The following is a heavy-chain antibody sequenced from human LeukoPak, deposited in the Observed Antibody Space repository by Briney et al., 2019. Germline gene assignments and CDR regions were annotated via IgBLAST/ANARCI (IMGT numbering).Heavy chain of an antibody. CDR1: GFTLSDYY. CDR2: ISSSGSTI. V-gene: IGHV3-11*01. J-gene: IGHJ6*02. D-gene: IGHD5-24*01. Sequence: GGSLRLSCAASGFTLSDYYMSWIRQAPGKGVEWVSYISSSGSTIYYADSVKGRFTISRDNAKNSLYLQMNSLRAEDTAVYYCARGHAGSSRDGYNQAYYYYGMDVWGQGTTVTVSS. CDR3: ARGHAGSSRDGYNQAYYYYGMDV.